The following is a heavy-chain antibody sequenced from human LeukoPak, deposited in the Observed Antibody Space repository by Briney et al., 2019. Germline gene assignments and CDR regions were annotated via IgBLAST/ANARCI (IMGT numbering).Heavy chain of an antibody. CDR2: IYYSGST. J-gene: IGHJ6*03. CDR3: ERRPRDYGGKTSARYYSYMDV. Sequence: SETLSLTCTVSGGSISSYYWSWIRQPAGKGLEWIGSIYYSGSTYYNPALKSRVTISVDTSKNQFSLKLSSVTAADTAVYYCERRPRDYGGKTSARYYSYMDVWGKGTTVTVSS. CDR1: GGSISSYY. V-gene: IGHV4-4*07. D-gene: IGHD4-23*01.